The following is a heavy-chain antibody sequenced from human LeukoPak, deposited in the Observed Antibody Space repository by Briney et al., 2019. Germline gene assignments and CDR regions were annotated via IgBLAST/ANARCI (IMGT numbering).Heavy chain of an antibody. CDR2: IYYSGST. V-gene: IGHV4-59*08. J-gene: IGHJ4*02. D-gene: IGHD3-22*01. CDR3: ARQRGSYYYDSSGPFDY. CDR1: GGSISSYY. Sequence: PSETLSLTCTVSGGSISSYYWSWIRQPPGKGLEWIGYIYYSGSTNYNPSLKSRVTISVDTSKNQFSLKLSSVTAADTAVYYCARQRGSYYYDSSGPFDYWGQGTLVTVSS.